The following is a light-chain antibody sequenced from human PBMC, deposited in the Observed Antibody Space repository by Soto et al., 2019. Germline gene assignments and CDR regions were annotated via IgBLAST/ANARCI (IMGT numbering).Light chain of an antibody. Sequence: QSALTQPASVSGSPGQSITISCTGTSSDVGGYKYVSWYHQYPGKAPKLMIYEVSNRPSGVSDRFSGSKSGNTASLTISRRQAEDEGDYYCYSYTSSSTVVFGGGTKLTVL. CDR3: YSYTSSSTVV. CDR1: SSDVGGYKY. CDR2: EVS. V-gene: IGLV2-14*01. J-gene: IGLJ2*01.